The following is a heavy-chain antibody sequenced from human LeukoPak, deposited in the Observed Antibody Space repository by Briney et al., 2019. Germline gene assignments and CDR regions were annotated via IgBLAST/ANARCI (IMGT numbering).Heavy chain of an antibody. D-gene: IGHD1-1*01. CDR3: VKDTPTTGYHLDS. V-gene: IGHV3-30*02. Sequence: GGSLRLSCAASGFIFTSYGMHWVRQAPGKGLEWVAFIQYDGTNKYYADSVKGRFTISRDNSENKLYLQINSLRVEDTAVYYCVKDTPTTGYHLDSWGQGTLVTVSS. CDR2: IQYDGTNK. CDR1: GFIFTSYG. J-gene: IGHJ4*02.